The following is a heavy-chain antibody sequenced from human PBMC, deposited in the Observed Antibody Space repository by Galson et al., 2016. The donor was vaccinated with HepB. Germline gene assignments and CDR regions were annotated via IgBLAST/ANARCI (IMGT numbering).Heavy chain of an antibody. D-gene: IGHD5-18*01. CDR2: ISRGSGYI. Sequence: SLRLSCAASGFTFSTYNMNWVRQAPGKGLEWVSSISRGSGYIYYADSVKGRFTISRDNAKNSLYLQMNSLRAEDTAVYYCCVDTAMDYVFDYWRQGTLVTVSS. J-gene: IGHJ4*02. V-gene: IGHV3-21*01. CDR3: CVDTAMDYVFDY. CDR1: GFTFSTYN.